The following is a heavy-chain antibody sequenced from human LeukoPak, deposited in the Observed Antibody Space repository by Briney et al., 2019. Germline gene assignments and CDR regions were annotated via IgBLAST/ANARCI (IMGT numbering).Heavy chain of an antibody. Sequence: PSETLSLTCTVSADSISSSHYYWGWIRQPPGKGLDWIANFYYSGSTYYNPSLKSRVTISVDKPKNQFSLKLSSVTAADTAVYYCARVQEVITFGGVTQYYFDYWGQGTLVTVSS. CDR2: FYYSGST. CDR3: ARVQEVITFGGVTQYYFDY. D-gene: IGHD3-16*01. V-gene: IGHV4-39*07. CDR1: ADSISSSHYY. J-gene: IGHJ4*02.